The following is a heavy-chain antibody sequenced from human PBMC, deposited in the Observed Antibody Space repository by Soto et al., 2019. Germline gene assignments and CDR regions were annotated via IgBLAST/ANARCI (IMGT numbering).Heavy chain of an antibody. CDR2: ISGSGGST. CDR1: GFTFSSYA. D-gene: IGHD6-19*01. V-gene: IGHV3-23*01. CDR3: AKDKPAEYSSGWYSDLVIAFNI. J-gene: IGHJ3*02. Sequence: GGSLRLSCAASGFTFSSYAMSWVRQAPGKGLEWVSAISGSGGSTYYADSVKGRFTISRDNSKNTLYLQMNSLRAEDTAVYYCAKDKPAEYSSGWYSDLVIAFNIWGQGTMVTVSS.